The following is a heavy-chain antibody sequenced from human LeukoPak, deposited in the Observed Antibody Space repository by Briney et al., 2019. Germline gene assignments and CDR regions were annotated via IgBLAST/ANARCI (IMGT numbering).Heavy chain of an antibody. CDR1: RFTLADYG. D-gene: IGHD2-2*01. V-gene: IGHV3-20*04. J-gene: IGHJ6*03. CDR3: ARDSEYCSSTSCYRGYYYMDV. Sequence: RGSLRLSCAPSRFTLADYGMSWVPQAPGHGVEGVSGINWYVVSTGYADSVKGRFTISRDNAKNSLYLQMNSLRAEDTAVYYCARDSEYCSSTSCYRGYYYMDVWGKGATVTVSS. CDR2: INWYVVST.